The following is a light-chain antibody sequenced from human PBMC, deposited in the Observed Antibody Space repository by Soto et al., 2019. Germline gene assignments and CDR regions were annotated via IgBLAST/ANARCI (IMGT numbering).Light chain of an antibody. Sequence: DIQMTQSPSTLSASVGDTVTVTCRARQRVSGWLAWYQQKPGEAPKLLIYDASALPRGVPSRFSGSGSGTKFTLTSASLQPDDFATYYRQQYETFSGTFGPGTKVEI. CDR1: QRVSGW. J-gene: IGKJ1*01. CDR2: DAS. CDR3: QQYETFSGT. V-gene: IGKV1-5*01.